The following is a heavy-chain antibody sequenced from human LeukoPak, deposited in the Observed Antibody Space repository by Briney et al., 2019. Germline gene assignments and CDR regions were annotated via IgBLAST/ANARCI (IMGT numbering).Heavy chain of an antibody. CDR3: ARESMAYCGGDCYQDFDY. CDR1: GGTFTSYA. D-gene: IGHD2-21*01. J-gene: IGHJ4*02. V-gene: IGHV1-69*04. Sequence: GASVTVSCKASGGTFTSYAISWVRQAPGQGLEWMGRIIPILGIANYAQKFQGKVPITADKSTSTAYMELSSLRSEDTAVCYCARESMAYCGGDCYQDFDYWGQGTLVTVSS. CDR2: IIPILGIA.